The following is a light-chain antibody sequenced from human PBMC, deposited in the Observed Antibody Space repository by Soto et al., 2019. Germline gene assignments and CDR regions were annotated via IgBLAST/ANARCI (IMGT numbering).Light chain of an antibody. V-gene: IGKV3-20*01. Sequence: EIVLTQCPATLSLSPGERATLSCRASQSVGSNYLAWYQQKPGQAPRLLIYGASSRATGIPDRFSGSGSATDFTLTISRLEPEDFAVYYCQQYCCSPKTFGQGTKVEVK. J-gene: IGKJ1*01. CDR2: GAS. CDR1: QSVGSNY. CDR3: QQYCCSPKT.